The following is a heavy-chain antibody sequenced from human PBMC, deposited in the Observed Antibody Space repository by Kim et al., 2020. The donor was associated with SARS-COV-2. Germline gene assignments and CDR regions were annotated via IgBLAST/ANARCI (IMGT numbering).Heavy chain of an antibody. CDR1: GGSFSGYY. CDR2: INHSGST. CDR3: ARGYSSSWFNY. D-gene: IGHD6-13*01. V-gene: IGHV4-34*01. J-gene: IGHJ4*02. Sequence: SETLSLTCAVYGGSFSGYYWSWIRQPPGKGLEWIGEINHSGSTNYNPSLKSRVTISVDTSKNQFSLKLSSVTAADTAVYYCARGYSSSWFNYWGQGTLVTVSS.